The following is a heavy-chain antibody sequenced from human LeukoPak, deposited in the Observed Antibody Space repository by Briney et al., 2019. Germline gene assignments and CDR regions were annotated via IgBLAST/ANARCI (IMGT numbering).Heavy chain of an antibody. Sequence: PSETLSLTCTVSGGSISSGSYYWRWIRQPAGKGLEWIGRIYTSGSTNYNPSLKSRVTISVDTSKNQFSLKLSSVTAADTAVYYCARAASGYGFHDAFDIWGQGTMVTVSS. V-gene: IGHV4-61*02. CDR2: IYTSGST. CDR3: ARAASGYGFHDAFDI. D-gene: IGHD5-18*01. J-gene: IGHJ3*02. CDR1: GGSISSGSYY.